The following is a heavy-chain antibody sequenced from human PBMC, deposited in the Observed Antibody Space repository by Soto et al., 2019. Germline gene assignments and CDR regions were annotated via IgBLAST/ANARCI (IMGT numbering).Heavy chain of an antibody. CDR2: IYYSGST. V-gene: IGHV4-39*01. D-gene: IGHD3-3*01. CDR1: GGSISSSSYY. J-gene: IGHJ4*02. CDR3: ARMGNFNYDFWSGYLIDY. Sequence: SETLSLTCTVSGGSISSSSYYWGWIRQPPGKGLEWIGSIYYSGSTYYNPSLKSRVTISVDTSKNQFSLKLSSVTAADTAVYYCARMGNFNYDFWSGYLIDYWGQGTLVTVSS.